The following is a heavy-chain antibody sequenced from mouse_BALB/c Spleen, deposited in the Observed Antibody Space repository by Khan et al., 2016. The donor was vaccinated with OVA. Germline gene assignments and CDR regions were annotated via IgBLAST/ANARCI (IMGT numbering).Heavy chain of an antibody. CDR2: ISNGGGST. Sequence: EVELVESGGGLVQPGGSLKLSCATSGFTFSDYFMYWVRQTPEKRLEWVAYISNGGGSTYYPDTVKGRFTISRENAKNTLYLQMSRLKSEDTAMYYCARGTTVGAFDYWGQGTTLTVSS. J-gene: IGHJ2*01. V-gene: IGHV5-12*02. CDR1: GFTFSDYF. CDR3: ARGTTVGAFDY. D-gene: IGHD1-1*01.